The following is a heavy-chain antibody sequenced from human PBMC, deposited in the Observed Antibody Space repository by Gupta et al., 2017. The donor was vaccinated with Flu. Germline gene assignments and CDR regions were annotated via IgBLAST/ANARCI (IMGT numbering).Heavy chain of an antibody. CDR1: GLTFSSYA. CDR2: IRGSGGST. J-gene: IGHJ4*02. D-gene: IGHD6-13*01. Sequence: EVQLLESGGGLVQPGGSLRLSCAASGLTFSSYAMSWVRQAPGKWLVWVSAIRGSGGSTYYADSVKGRFTISRDNSKNTLYLQMNSLRAEDTAVYYCASEYSSSWYEFDYWGQGTLVTVSS. V-gene: IGHV3-23*01. CDR3: ASEYSSSWYEFDY.